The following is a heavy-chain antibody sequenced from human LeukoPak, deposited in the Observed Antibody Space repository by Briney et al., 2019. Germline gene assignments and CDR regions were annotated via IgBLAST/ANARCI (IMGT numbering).Heavy chain of an antibody. Sequence: ASVKVSCKASGYTFTGYYIHWVRQAPGQGLEWMEWINPNSGGTNYAQKFQGRVTMTRDTSISTAYMELSRLRSDDTAVYYCARASRYSSSYGSGRVPFDYWGQGTLVTVSS. V-gene: IGHV1-2*02. CDR2: INPNSGGT. CDR3: ARASRYSSSYGSGRVPFDY. D-gene: IGHD6-6*01. J-gene: IGHJ4*02. CDR1: GYTFTGYY.